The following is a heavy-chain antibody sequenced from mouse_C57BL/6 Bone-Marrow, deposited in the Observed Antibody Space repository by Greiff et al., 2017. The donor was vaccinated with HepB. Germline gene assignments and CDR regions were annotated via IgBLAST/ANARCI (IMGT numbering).Heavy chain of an antibody. J-gene: IGHJ4*01. D-gene: IGHD2-1*01. CDR3: ARRTGNYPLNYYAMDY. CDR1: GYTFTDYY. Sequence: QVQLKESGPELVKPGASVKISCKASGYTFTDYYINWVKQRPGQGLEWIGWIFPGSGSTYYNEKFKGKATLTVDKSSSTAYMLLSSLTSEDSAVYFCARRTGNYPLNYYAMDYWGQGTSVTVSS. CDR2: IFPGSGST. V-gene: IGHV1-75*01.